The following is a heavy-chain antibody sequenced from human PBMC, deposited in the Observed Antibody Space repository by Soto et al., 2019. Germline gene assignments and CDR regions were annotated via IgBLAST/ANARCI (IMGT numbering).Heavy chain of an antibody. CDR1: GYTFTGYY. CDR3: ARGAAAGSNWFDP. D-gene: IGHD6-13*01. J-gene: IGHJ5*02. Sequence: ASVKACCKASGYTFTGYYMHSVRQAPGQGLEWMGWINPNSGDTNYGQKFQGRVTMTRDTSISTAYMELRSLRSDDTAVYYWARGAAAGSNWFDPWGQGTLVTVSS. V-gene: IGHV1-2*02. CDR2: INPNSGDT.